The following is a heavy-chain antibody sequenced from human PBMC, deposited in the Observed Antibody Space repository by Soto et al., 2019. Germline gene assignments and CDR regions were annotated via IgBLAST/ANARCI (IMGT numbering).Heavy chain of an antibody. CDR1: GFALSTSGVG. D-gene: IGHD1-26*01. V-gene: IGHV2-5*02. Sequence: QITLKESGPTLVKPTQTLTLTCTLSGFALSTSGVGVGWIRKPPGKALEWLALSSWDDDNRYCPSLKGRLTVSKDTASSQVAMIMGSVMPEETARDYCAGSSGRFGDFDDWGQGTVGMVS. J-gene: IGHJ4*02. CDR3: AGSSGRFGDFDD. CDR2: SSWDDDN.